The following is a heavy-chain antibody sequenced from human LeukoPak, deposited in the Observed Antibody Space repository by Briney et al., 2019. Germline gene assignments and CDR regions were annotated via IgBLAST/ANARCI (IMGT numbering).Heavy chain of an antibody. V-gene: IGHV3-7*04. CDR3: ARGVGYSDSSGYF. CDR1: GFTFSDYY. CDR2: IKQDGSEK. Sequence: GGSLRLSCAASGFTFSDYYMSWIRQAPGKGLEWVANIKQDGSEKYYVDSVKGRFTISRDNAKNSLYLQLNSLRAEDTAVYYCARGVGYSDSSGYFWGQGTLVTVSS. D-gene: IGHD3-22*01. J-gene: IGHJ4*02.